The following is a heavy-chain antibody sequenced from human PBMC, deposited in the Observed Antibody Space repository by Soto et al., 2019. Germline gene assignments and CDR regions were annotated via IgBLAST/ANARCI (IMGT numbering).Heavy chain of an antibody. CDR3: ARDMSGGSSWYEFDS. V-gene: IGHV4-59*01. Sequence: TSEPLSLTCTISGASIRSSYWSWVRQPPGRGLEWIGYVYYTGTTNSNPSLKSRVTISADTSKNLFSLKVVSVTPADTAVYFCARDMSGGSSWYEFDSWGPGTLVTVSS. CDR1: GASIRSSY. CDR2: VYYTGTT. J-gene: IGHJ4*02. D-gene: IGHD6-13*01.